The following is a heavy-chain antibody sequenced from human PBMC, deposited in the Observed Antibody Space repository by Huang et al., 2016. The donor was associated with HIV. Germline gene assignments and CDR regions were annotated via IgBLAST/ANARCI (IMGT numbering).Heavy chain of an antibody. CDR2: IYTSGST. CDR3: ARDYYGSGSPDY. D-gene: IGHD3-10*01. Sequence: QVQLQESGPGLVKPSQTLSLTCTVSGGSISSGSYYWSWIRQPAGKGLEWIGHIYTSGSTNDNPSLKSRVTISVDTSKNQFSLKLSSVAAADTAVYYCARDYYGSGSPDYWGQGTLVTVSS. V-gene: IGHV4-61*09. CDR1: GGSISSGSYY. J-gene: IGHJ4*02.